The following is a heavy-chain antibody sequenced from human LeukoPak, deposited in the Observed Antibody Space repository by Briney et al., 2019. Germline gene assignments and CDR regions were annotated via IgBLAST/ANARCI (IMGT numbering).Heavy chain of an antibody. CDR1: GFTFDDYA. D-gene: IGHD6-13*01. CDR3: AKDPMGQQLVGNWFDP. CDR2: ISWNSVNV. V-gene: IGHV3-9*01. Sequence: GGSLRLSCAVSGFTFDDYAMHWVRQAPGKGLEWVSSISWNSVNVDYADSVKGRFTISRDNAKNSLYLQMYNLRPEDTAFYYCAKDPMGQQLVGNWFDPWGQGTLVTVSS. J-gene: IGHJ5*02.